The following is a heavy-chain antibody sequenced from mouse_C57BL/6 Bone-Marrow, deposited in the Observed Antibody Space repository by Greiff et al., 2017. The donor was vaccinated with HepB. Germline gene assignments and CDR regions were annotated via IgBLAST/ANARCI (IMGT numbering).Heavy chain of an antibody. D-gene: IGHD2-5*01. CDR3: ASPYYSNWDYFDY. CDR2: IYPGDGDT. Sequence: VQLQQSGPELVKPGASVKISCKASGYAFSSSWMNWVKQRPGKGLEWIGRIYPGDGDTNYNGKFKGKATLTADKSSSTAYMQLSSLTSEDSAVYFCASPYYSNWDYFDYWGQGTTLTVSS. V-gene: IGHV1-82*01. J-gene: IGHJ2*01. CDR1: GYAFSSSW.